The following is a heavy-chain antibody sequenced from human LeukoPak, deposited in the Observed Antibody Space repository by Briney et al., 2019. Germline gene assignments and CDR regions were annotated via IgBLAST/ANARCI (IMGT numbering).Heavy chain of an antibody. Sequence: ASVKASCKVSGYTLTELSMHWVRQAPGKGLEWMGGFDPEDGETIYAQKFQGRVTMTEDTSTDTAYMELSSLRSEDTAVYYCATGDSSSWSHGYYYYMDVWGKGTTVTVSS. D-gene: IGHD6-13*01. J-gene: IGHJ6*03. V-gene: IGHV1-24*01. CDR2: FDPEDGET. CDR3: ATGDSSSWSHGYYYYMDV. CDR1: GYTLTELS.